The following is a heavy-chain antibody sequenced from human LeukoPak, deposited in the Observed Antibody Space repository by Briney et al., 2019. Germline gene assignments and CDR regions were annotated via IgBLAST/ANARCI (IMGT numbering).Heavy chain of an antibody. CDR1: GGSFNDYF. Sequence: SETLSLTCAVYGGSFNDYFWTWIRQPPGKGLEWIGEVYNGGSTSYNPSLKSRVIISVDTSKNQFSLRLSSVTAADTAVYYCARGRLGSVVFEGYYYFMDVWGKGTTVTVSS. D-gene: IGHD3-22*01. J-gene: IGHJ6*03. V-gene: IGHV4-34*01. CDR2: VYNGGST. CDR3: ARGRLGSVVFEGYYYFMDV.